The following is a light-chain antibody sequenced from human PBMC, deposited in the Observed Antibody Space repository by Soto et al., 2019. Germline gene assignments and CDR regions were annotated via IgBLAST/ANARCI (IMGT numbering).Light chain of an antibody. Sequence: DIVMTQSPDSLAVSLGERATINCKSSQSVLYSSNNKNYLAWYQQKPGQPPKLLVYWASTRESGVPDRFSGSGCGSDFTLTISSLQAEDGAVYYCQQYYSTPPTFGQGTKVESK. CDR2: WAS. CDR3: QQYYSTPPT. CDR1: QSVLYSSNNKNY. V-gene: IGKV4-1*01. J-gene: IGKJ1*01.